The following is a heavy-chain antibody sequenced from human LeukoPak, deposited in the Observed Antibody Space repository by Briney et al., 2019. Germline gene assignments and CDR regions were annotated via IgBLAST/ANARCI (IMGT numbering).Heavy chain of an antibody. CDR2: ISGSGGST. CDR3: ARDGSPAPFDY. V-gene: IGHV3-23*01. J-gene: IGHJ4*02. CDR1: GFTFSSYA. Sequence: GGSLRLSCAASGFTFSSYAMSWVRQAPGKGLEWVSAISGSGGSTYYADSVKGRFTISRDNPKNTLYLQMNSLRAEDTAVYYCARDGSPAPFDYWGQGTLVTVSS.